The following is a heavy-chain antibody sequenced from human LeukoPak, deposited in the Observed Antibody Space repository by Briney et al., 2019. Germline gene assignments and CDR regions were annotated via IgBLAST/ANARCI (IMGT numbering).Heavy chain of an antibody. V-gene: IGHV3-74*01. CDR3: VSDLCGGDDQ. CDR2: IDEDGKTI. J-gene: IGHJ5*02. Sequence: QSGGSLRLSCAASGFTFSGYWMSWVCQAPGKGLVWVSRIDEDGKTIDYADSVKGRFTISRDNAKDTLYLQMSSLRDEDTAVYYCVSDLCGGDDQWGRGTLVTVSS. CDR1: GFTFSGYW. D-gene: IGHD3-3*01.